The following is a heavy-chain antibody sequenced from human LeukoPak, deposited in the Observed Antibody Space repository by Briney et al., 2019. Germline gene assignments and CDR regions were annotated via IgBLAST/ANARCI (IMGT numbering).Heavy chain of an antibody. CDR3: ARSLRGGYYFTGDY. Sequence: PSETLSLTCTVSGGSIRSSSDYWGWIRQPPGKGLEWIGSIYLSGRTYYNPSLKSRVTISVDTSKNQFSLRLNSVTAADTAVYYCARSLRGGYYFTGDYWGQGTLVTASS. CDR1: GGSIRSSSDY. J-gene: IGHJ4*02. D-gene: IGHD3-22*01. CDR2: IYLSGRT. V-gene: IGHV4-39*01.